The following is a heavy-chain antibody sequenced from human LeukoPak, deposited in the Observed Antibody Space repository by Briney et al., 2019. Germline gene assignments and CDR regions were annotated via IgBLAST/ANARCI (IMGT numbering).Heavy chain of an antibody. CDR3: SRPGPLRLKCYHLLPRPVDY. Sequence: GSLRLSCAASGFTFSSYSMNWVRQAPGKGLEWVSSISGDSSYIFYADSVKGRFTISRDNAKNSLYLQMNSLRPEDTALYYCSRPGPLRLKCYHLLPRPVDYWGQGTLVTVSS. CDR2: ISGDSSYI. J-gene: IGHJ4*02. CDR1: GFTFSSYS. D-gene: IGHD1-14*01. V-gene: IGHV3-21*01.